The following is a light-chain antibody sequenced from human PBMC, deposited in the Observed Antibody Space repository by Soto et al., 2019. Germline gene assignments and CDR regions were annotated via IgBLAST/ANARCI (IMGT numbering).Light chain of an antibody. V-gene: IGLV2-14*01. J-gene: IGLJ1*01. CDR3: SSFTIRTTVV. CDR1: SSDVGGYKY. CDR2: EVT. Sequence: QSALTQPASVSGSPGQSITVSCTGTSSDVGGYKYVSRYQQHPGKAPKLMIYEVTNRPSGVSNRFSGSKSGNTASLTISGLQAEDEADYYCSSFTIRTTVVFGTGTKVTVL.